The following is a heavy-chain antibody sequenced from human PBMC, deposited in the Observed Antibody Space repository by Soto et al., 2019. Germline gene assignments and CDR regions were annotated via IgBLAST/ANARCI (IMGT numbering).Heavy chain of an antibody. CDR2: IVVASGQT. CDR1: GSGFINSG. CDR3: SADRPDIGVGWWV. V-gene: IGHV1-58*02. D-gene: IGHD2-15*01. J-gene: IGHJ6*02. Sequence: VASVKVSCKASGSGFINSGIQWVRQAHGQRLELIGWIVVASGQTNYAQNFRGRVAITRDTSTATAYIELTGLTSEDTAVYFCSADRPDIGVGWWVWGQGTTVTVSS.